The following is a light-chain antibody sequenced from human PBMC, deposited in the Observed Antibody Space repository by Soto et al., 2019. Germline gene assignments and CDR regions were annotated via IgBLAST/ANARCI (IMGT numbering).Light chain of an antibody. CDR2: GTS. V-gene: IGKV1-39*01. CDR1: QSMDIY. CDR3: QQSYSTPT. Sequence: DIQMTQSPSSLSASVGDRVTITCRASQSMDIYVNWYQHKSGKAPNLLIYGTSSLQSGVPSRFNGSGYGTDFTLTISSLQPEDFATYYCQQSYSTPTFGQGTKLAIK. J-gene: IGKJ2*01.